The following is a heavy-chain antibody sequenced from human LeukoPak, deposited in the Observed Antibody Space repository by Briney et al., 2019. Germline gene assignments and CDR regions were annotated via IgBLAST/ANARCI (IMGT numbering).Heavy chain of an antibody. Sequence: ASVKVSCKASGGTFSSYAISWVRQAPGQGLEWMGWINTNTGNPTYAQGFTGRFVFSLDTSVSTAYLQISSLKAEDTAVYYCARDQEWGYYGSGSSSDYYYYGMDVWGQGTTVTVSS. D-gene: IGHD3-10*01. V-gene: IGHV7-4-1*02. CDR3: ARDQEWGYYGSGSSSDYYYYGMDV. CDR2: INTNTGNP. CDR1: GGTFSSYA. J-gene: IGHJ6*02.